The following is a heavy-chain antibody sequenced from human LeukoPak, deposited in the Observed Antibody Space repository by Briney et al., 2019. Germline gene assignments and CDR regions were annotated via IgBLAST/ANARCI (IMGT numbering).Heavy chain of an antibody. V-gene: IGHV1-69*05. Sequence: ASVKVSCKASGGTFSSYAISWVRQAPGQGLEWMGGIIPIFGTANYAQKFQGRVTITTDESTSTAYMELSGLRSEDTAVYYCARAGGEYCSSTSCYPTGAFDIWGQGTMVTVSS. J-gene: IGHJ3*02. D-gene: IGHD2-2*01. CDR3: ARAGGEYCSSTSCYPTGAFDI. CDR1: GGTFSSYA. CDR2: IIPIFGTA.